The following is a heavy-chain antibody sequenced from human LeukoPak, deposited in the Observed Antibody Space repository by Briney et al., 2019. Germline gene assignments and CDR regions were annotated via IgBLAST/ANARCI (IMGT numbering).Heavy chain of an antibody. V-gene: IGHV4-4*07. CDR3: ARGGWFGELLHAFDI. Sequence: PSETLSLTCTVSGGSISSYYWSWIRQPAGKGLEWIGRIYTSGSTNYNPSLKSRVTMSVDTSKNQFSLKLSSVTAADTAVYYCARGGWFGELLHAFDIWGQGTMVTVSS. D-gene: IGHD3-10*01. CDR1: GGSISSYY. J-gene: IGHJ3*02. CDR2: IYTSGST.